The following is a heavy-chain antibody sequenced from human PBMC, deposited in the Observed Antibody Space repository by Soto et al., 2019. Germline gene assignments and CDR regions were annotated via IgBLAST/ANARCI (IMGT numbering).Heavy chain of an antibody. CDR1: GGSISSGGYY. CDR2: IYYSGST. D-gene: IGHD5-12*01. Sequence: PSETLSLTCTVSGGSISSGGYYWSWIRQHPGKGLEWIGYIYYSGSTYYNPSLKSRVTISVDTSKNQFSLKLSSVTAADTAVYYCARVGYSGYDQAAAGTNYYYGMGVWGQGTTVTVSS. J-gene: IGHJ6*02. V-gene: IGHV4-31*03. CDR3: ARVGYSGYDQAAAGTNYYYGMGV.